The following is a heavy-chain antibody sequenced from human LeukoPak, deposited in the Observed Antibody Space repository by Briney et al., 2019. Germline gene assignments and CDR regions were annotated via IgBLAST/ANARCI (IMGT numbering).Heavy chain of an antibody. CDR1: GFTFSSYS. CDR3: AREGDFLNWFDP. J-gene: IGHJ5*02. D-gene: IGHD3-3*01. CDR2: ISSSSGYI. Sequence: GGSLRLSCAASGFTFSSYSMNWVRQAPGKGLEWVSSISSSSGYIYYTNSVKGRFTISRDNAKNSLYLQMNSLRAEDTAVYYCAREGDFLNWFDPWGQGTLVTVSS. V-gene: IGHV3-21*01.